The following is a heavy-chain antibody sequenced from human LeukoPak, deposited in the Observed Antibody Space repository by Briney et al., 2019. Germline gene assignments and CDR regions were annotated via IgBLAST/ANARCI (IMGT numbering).Heavy chain of an antibody. V-gene: IGHV1-18*01. CDR1: GYIFTSYG. Sequence: ASVKVSCKASGYIFTSYGISWVRQAPGQGLEWMGWTSAYNGNTNYAQKLQGRVTMTTDTSTSTAYMELRSLRSDDTAVCYCARAGYYYDSSGYYFDYWGQGTLVTVSS. CDR3: ARAGYYYDSSGYYFDY. CDR2: TSAYNGNT. D-gene: IGHD3-22*01. J-gene: IGHJ4*02.